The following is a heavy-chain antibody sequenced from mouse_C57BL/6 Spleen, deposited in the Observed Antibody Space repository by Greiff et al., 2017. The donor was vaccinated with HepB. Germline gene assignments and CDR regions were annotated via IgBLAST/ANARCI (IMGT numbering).Heavy chain of an antibody. CDR2: IWSGGST. V-gene: IGHV2-2*01. J-gene: IGHJ4*01. CDR3: ASPGISYYAMDY. Sequence: VKLVESGPGLVQPSQSLSITCTVSGFSLTSYGVHWVRQSPGKGLEWLGVIWSGGSTDYNAAFISRLSISKDNSKSQVFFKMNSLQADDTAIYYCASPGISYYAMDYWGQGTSVTVSS. CDR1: GFSLTSYG.